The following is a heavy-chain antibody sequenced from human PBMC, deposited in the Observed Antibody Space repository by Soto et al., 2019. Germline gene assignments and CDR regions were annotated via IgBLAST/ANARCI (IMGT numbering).Heavy chain of an antibody. CDR1: GGSFSGYY. D-gene: IGHD3-22*01. V-gene: IGHV4-34*01. CDR2: INHSGST. Sequence: SSETLSLTCAVYGGSFSGYYWSWIRQPPGKGLEWIGEINHSGSTNYNPSLKSRVTISVDTSKNQFSLKLSSVTAADTAVYYCAREGTGPLWLWTYYYASSGYKFDYWGQGTLVTVS. J-gene: IGHJ4*02. CDR3: AREGTGPLWLWTYYYASSGYKFDY.